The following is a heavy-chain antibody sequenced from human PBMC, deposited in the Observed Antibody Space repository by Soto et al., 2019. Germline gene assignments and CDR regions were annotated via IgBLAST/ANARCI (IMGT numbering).Heavy chain of an antibody. D-gene: IGHD6-6*01. V-gene: IGHV3-43*01. J-gene: IGHJ6*02. CDR2: ISWDGGST. CDR1: GFTFDDYT. Sequence: GGSLRLSCAASGFTFDDYTMHWVRQAPGKGLEWVSLISWDGGSTYYADSVKGRFTISRDNSKNSLYLQMNSLRTEDTALYYCAKVGVQCSSRRVYYYGMDVWGQGTTVTVSS. CDR3: AKVGVQCSSRRVYYYGMDV.